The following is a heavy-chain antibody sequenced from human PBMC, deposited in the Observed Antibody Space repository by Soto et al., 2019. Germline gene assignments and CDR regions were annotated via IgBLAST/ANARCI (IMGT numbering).Heavy chain of an antibody. Sequence: HVQLMESGGGVVQPGGSLRLSCVVSGLSFGSYGMHWVRQAPGKGLEWVALISYDGSKKYYMDSVKGRFTISRDNSLGTLFRQMTSLRPEYPAAYYCAKSRGVANYYYGMDAWGQGTTAPSP. CDR2: ISYDGSKK. CDR3: AKSRGVANYYYGMDA. CDR1: GLSFGSYG. J-gene: IGHJ6*02. V-gene: IGHV3-30*18. D-gene: IGHD3-10*01.